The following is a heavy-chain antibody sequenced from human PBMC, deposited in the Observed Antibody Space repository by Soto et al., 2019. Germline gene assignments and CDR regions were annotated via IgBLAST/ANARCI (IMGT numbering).Heavy chain of an antibody. Sequence: EMHLLESGGGLVHPGGSLRLSCAASGFTVSSFPMTWVRQAPGKGLELVSSIDSSGDGSSYADSVTGPFTIPRDSSKNMRFLQMSRLRAEDTAVYYCARKVAGSVWGQGTLVTVSS. J-gene: IGHJ4*02. CDR3: ARKVAGSV. V-gene: IGHV3-23*01. D-gene: IGHD6-19*01. CDR1: GFTVSSFP. CDR2: IDSSGDGS.